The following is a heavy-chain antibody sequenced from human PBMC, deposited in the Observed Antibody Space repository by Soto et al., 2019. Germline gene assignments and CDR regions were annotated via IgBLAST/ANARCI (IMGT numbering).Heavy chain of an antibody. V-gene: IGHV3-23*01. CDR3: AKGAITIVRGVIWLAGYYFDY. J-gene: IGHJ4*02. CDR2: ISGSGGST. Sequence: SLRLSCAASGFTFSSYAMSWVRQAPGKGLEWVSAISGSGGSTYYADSVKGRFTISRDNSKNTLYLQMNSLRAEDTAVYYCAKGAITIVRGVIWLAGYYFDYCGQGTLVTVSS. D-gene: IGHD3-10*01. CDR1: GFTFSSYA.